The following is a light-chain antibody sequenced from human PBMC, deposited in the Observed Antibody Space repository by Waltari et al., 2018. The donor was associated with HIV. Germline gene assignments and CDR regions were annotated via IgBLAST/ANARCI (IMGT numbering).Light chain of an antibody. J-gene: IGLJ2*01. V-gene: IGLV3-25*03. Sequence: DLTQPPSVSVPPGQTATITCTGDALTRRSGYWYQKKSGQAPVLLINKDTERLSGIPERFSGSSSGTSLTLTINEVRAEDEAEYYCQSSDSSGVDFVVFGGGTKLTV. CDR3: QSSDSSGVDFVV. CDR2: KDT. CDR1: ALTRRS.